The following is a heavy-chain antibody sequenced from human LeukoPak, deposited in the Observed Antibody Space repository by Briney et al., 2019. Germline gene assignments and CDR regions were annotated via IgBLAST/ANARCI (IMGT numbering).Heavy chain of an antibody. D-gene: IGHD1-26*01. CDR1: GGTFSSYA. V-gene: IGHV1-69*04. Sequence: SVKVSCKASGGTFSSYAISWVRQAPGQGLEWMGRIIPILGIANYAQKFQGRVTITADKSTSTAYMELSSLRSEDTAVYYCAKFPVGATEYYFDYWGQGTLVTVSS. CDR3: AKFPVGATEYYFDY. J-gene: IGHJ4*02. CDR2: IIPILGIA.